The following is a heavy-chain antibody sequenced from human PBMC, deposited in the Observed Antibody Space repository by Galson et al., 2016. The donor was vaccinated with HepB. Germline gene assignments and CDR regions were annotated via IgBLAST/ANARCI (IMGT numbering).Heavy chain of an antibody. J-gene: IGHJ6*02. Sequence: SLRLSCAASGFSLGNYWMNWARQAPGKGLEWVTVVRHYGNNKYYADSVKGRFTVSRDNSKSTVNLHMNSLRPEDTAVYYCARDLGGYSGYGGNYFGMDVWGQGTTVTVS. CDR2: VRHYGNNK. D-gene: IGHD5-12*01. CDR3: ARDLGGYSGYGGNYFGMDV. CDR1: GFSLGNYW. V-gene: IGHV3-30-3*01.